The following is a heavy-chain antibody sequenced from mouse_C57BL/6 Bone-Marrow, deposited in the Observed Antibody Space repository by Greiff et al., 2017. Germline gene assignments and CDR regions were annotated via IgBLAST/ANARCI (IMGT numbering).Heavy chain of an antibody. V-gene: IGHV14-4*01. Sequence: EVQLQQSGAELVRPGASVKLSCTASGFNIKDDYMHWVKQRPEQGLEWIGWIDPENGDTEYASKFQGKATITADTSSHTAYLQLSSLTSEDTAVYYCTTHINSYYAMDYWGQGTSVTVSS. CDR1: GFNIKDDY. D-gene: IGHD2-5*01. CDR2: IDPENGDT. J-gene: IGHJ4*01. CDR3: TTHINSYYAMDY.